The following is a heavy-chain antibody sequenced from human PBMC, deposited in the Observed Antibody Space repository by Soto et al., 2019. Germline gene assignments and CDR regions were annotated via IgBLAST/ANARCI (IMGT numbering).Heavy chain of an antibody. Sequence: QVQLVQSGAEVKKPGSSVKVSCKASGGTFSSYAISWVRQAPGQGLEWMGGIIPIYGTANYAQKFQGRVTITADESTTTAYMELSSLRSEDTAVYYCCIRFFYYYGMDVWGQGTKVTASS. D-gene: IGHD3-3*01. CDR1: GGTFSSYA. CDR2: IIPIYGTA. V-gene: IGHV1-69*01. CDR3: CIRFFYYYGMDV. J-gene: IGHJ6*02.